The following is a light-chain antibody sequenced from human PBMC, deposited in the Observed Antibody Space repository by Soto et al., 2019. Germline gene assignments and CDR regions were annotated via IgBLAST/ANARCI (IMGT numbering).Light chain of an antibody. CDR3: CALTTSHTYV. V-gene: IGLV2-14*03. J-gene: IGLJ1*01. CDR1: SSDIGHYDY. Sequence: QSVLTQPASVSGSPGQSITISCTGTSSDIGHYDYVSWYQQHPGKAPKLMIYHVTYRPSGVSNRYSGSKSGISASLTISGLQADVEADYYCCALTTSHTYVFGSGTKLTVL. CDR2: HVT.